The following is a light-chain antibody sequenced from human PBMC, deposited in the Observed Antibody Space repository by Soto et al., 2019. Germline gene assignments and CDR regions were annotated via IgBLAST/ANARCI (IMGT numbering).Light chain of an antibody. Sequence: EIVMTQSPATLSVSPGERATLSCRASQSVSRNLAWYQQKPGQAPRFLIYGASTRATDIPARFSGSGSGTDFTLTISSLQSEDFAVYYCQQYNNWPGTFGPGTKVEI. CDR1: QSVSRN. CDR3: QQYNNWPGT. V-gene: IGKV3-15*01. J-gene: IGKJ1*01. CDR2: GAS.